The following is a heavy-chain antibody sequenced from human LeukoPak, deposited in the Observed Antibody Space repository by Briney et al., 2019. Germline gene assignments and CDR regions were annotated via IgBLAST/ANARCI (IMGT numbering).Heavy chain of an antibody. D-gene: IGHD6-19*01. J-gene: IGHJ4*02. CDR3: ARPLSSGWAPFDY. CDR1: GGSFSGYY. Sequence: SETLSLTCAVYGGSFSGYYWSWIRQPPGKGLEWIGEINHSGSTYYNPSFKSRVTISVDTSKNQFSLKLSSVTAADTAVYYCARPLSSGWAPFDYWGQGTLVTVSS. V-gene: IGHV4-34*01. CDR2: INHSGST.